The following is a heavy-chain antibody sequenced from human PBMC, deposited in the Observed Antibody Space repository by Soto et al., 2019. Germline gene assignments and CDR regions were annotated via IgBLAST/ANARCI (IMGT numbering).Heavy chain of an antibody. CDR1: GGSISSYY. CDR3: ASIKPYGDYAYYYFDY. CDR2: IYYTGST. D-gene: IGHD4-17*01. V-gene: IGHV4-59*08. Sequence: QVQLQESGPGLVKPSETLSLTCTVSGGSISSYYWSWIRQPPGKGLEWVGYIYYTGSTNYNPSLKSRVTISVDTSKNQFSLKLSSVTAADTAVYYCASIKPYGDYAYYYFDYWGQGTLVAVSS. J-gene: IGHJ4*02.